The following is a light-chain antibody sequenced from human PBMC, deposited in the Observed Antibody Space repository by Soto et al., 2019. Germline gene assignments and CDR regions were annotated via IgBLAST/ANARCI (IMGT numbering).Light chain of an antibody. J-gene: IGKJ2*01. V-gene: IGKV3-20*01. CDR3: QQYFNSPYMYT. CDR2: EAS. Sequence: DIALTQSPGILSLSPGDRATLSCRSSESVRSTYLAWYQQKRGQAPRLLIYEASSRASGIPDRFSGSGSGKDFTLTISKVEPEDVAVYYCQQYFNSPYMYTFGQGTVLEI. CDR1: ESVRSTY.